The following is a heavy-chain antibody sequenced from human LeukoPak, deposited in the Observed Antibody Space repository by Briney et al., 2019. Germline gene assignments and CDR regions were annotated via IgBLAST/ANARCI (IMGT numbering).Heavy chain of an antibody. CDR2: IYSGGNT. J-gene: IGHJ4*02. V-gene: IGHV3-66*01. CDR1: GFTVSSNY. Sequence: GGSLRLSCAASGFTVSSNYMSWVRQAPGKGLEWVSVIYSGGNTYYSDSVKGRFTTSRDNSKNTLYLQMTSLRAEDTAVYYCARVPAWNGYYFDYWGQGTLVTVSS. D-gene: IGHD1-1*01. CDR3: ARVPAWNGYYFDY.